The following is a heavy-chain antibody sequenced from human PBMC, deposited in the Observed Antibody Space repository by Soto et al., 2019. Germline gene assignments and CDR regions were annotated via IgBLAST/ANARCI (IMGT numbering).Heavy chain of an antibody. D-gene: IGHD4-17*01. CDR1: GGSFSGYY. J-gene: IGHJ4*02. CDR3: ARGRYGDYRIDY. V-gene: IGHV4-34*01. CDR2: INHSGST. Sequence: QVQLQQWGAGLLKPSETLSLTCAVYGGSFSGYYWSWIRQPPGKGLEWIGEINHSGSTNYNPSLKSRVTISVDTPKNQFSLKLSSVTAADSAVYYCARGRYGDYRIDYWGQGTLVTVSS.